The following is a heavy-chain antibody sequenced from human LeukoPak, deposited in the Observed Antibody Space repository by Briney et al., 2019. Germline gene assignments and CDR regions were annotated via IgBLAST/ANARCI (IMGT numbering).Heavy chain of an antibody. Sequence: GGSLRLSCAASGFTVSSNYMSWVRQAPGKGLEWVSVIYSGGSTYYADSVKGRFTISRDNSKNTLYLQMNSLRAEDTAVYYCAKEGDGYNYDYFDYWGQGTLVTVSS. J-gene: IGHJ4*02. V-gene: IGHV3-53*01. D-gene: IGHD5-24*01. CDR3: AKEGDGYNYDYFDY. CDR2: IYSGGST. CDR1: GFTVSSNY.